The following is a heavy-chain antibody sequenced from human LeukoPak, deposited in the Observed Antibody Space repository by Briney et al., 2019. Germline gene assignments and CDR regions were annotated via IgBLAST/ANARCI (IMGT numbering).Heavy chain of an antibody. CDR1: GGPISTYY. CDR2: IYYSGNS. V-gene: IGHV4-59*01. J-gene: IGHJ4*02. D-gene: IGHD2-15*01. Sequence: SETLSLTCTVSGGPISTYYWSWIRQPPGKGLEWIGYIYYSGNSNYNPSLKSRVTISVDSSKNHFSLNLRSVTAAATAVYYCAKETDITAYPFASWGQEILSPSPQ. CDR3: AKETDITAYPFAS.